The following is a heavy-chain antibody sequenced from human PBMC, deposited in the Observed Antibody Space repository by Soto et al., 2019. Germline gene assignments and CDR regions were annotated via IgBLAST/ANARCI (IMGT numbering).Heavy chain of an antibody. J-gene: IGHJ3*02. Sequence: GGSLRLSCAASGFTFSNAWMSWVRQAPGKGLEWVGRIKSKTDGGTTDYAAPVKGRFTISRDDSKNTLYLQMNSLKTEDTAVYYCTTDRRSGYYYDAFDIWGQGTMVTVSS. D-gene: IGHD3-22*01. CDR3: TTDRRSGYYYDAFDI. V-gene: IGHV3-15*01. CDR1: GFTFSNAW. CDR2: IKSKTDGGTT.